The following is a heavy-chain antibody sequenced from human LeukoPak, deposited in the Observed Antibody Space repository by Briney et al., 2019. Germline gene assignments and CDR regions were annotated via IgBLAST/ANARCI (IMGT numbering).Heavy chain of an antibody. CDR1: GITVRGSY. CDR2: IYSGDRT. V-gene: IGHV3-53*01. J-gene: IGHJ4*02. CDR3: TRDLTGTTWSENDY. Sequence: GGSLRLSCEVSGITVRGSYMSWVRQAPGKGLEWVSVIYSGDRTYYAESVKGRFTIPRDTSKNTLYLQMNNLRAGDTARYYCTRDLTGTTWSENDYWGQGTLVTISS. D-gene: IGHD6-13*01.